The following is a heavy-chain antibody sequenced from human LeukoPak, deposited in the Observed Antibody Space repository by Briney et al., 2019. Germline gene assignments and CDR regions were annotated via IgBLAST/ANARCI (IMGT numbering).Heavy chain of an antibody. V-gene: IGHV1-18*01. Sequence: ASVKVSCKTSGYTFTNYGVSWVRQAPGQGLEWMGWITAYNGNTNYAQKLQGRVTMTTDTSTSTAYMELRSLRSDDTAVYYCARGSRGAYMDVWGKGTTVTVSS. CDR1: GYTFTNYG. CDR2: ITAYNGNT. J-gene: IGHJ6*03. CDR3: ARGSRGAYMDV.